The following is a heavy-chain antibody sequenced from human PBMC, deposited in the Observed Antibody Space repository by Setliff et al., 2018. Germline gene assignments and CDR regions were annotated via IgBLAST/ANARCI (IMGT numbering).Heavy chain of an antibody. Sequence: SETLSLTCIVSGASITSDGYYWSWIRQHPVKGLEWIGYIYYNGDTYYNPYLKSRVTISVDTSKNQFSLKLSSVTAADTAVYYCARMSGFLYMDVWGKGTTVTVSS. V-gene: IGHV4-31*03. D-gene: IGHD3-3*01. CDR1: GASITSDGYY. J-gene: IGHJ6*03. CDR2: IYYNGDT. CDR3: ARMSGFLYMDV.